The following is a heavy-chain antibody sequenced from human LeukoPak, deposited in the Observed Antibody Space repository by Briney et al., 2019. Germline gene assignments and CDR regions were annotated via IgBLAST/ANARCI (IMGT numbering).Heavy chain of an antibody. CDR3: ARAATIFGVVNCWFDP. D-gene: IGHD3-3*01. CDR2: IIPIFGTA. V-gene: IGHV1-69*06. CDR1: GGTFSSYA. J-gene: IGHJ5*02. Sequence: GASVKVSCKASGGTFSSYAISWVRQAPGQGLEWMGGIIPIFGTANYAQKFQGRVTITADKSTSTAYMELSSLRSEDTAVYYCARAATIFGVVNCWFDPWGQGTLVTVSS.